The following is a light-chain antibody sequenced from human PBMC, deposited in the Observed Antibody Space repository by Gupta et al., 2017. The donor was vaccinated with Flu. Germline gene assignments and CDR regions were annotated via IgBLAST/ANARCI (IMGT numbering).Light chain of an antibody. CDR3: QQYNSYSWT. CDR2: KAS. V-gene: IGKV1-5*03. Sequence: GDSVTTKCRGSQSSSSWLAWYLQKPGKAPKLLIDKASNLQNGVTSRCSGSGSGTECTLTISSLQHDDVATYYCQQYNSYSWTFGQGTKVEI. CDR1: QSSSSW. J-gene: IGKJ1*01.